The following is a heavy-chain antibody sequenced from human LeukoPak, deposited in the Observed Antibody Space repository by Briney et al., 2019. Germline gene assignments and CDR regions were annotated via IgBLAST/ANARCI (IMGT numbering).Heavy chain of an antibody. CDR2: ISWNSGTI. V-gene: IGHV3-9*01. D-gene: IGHD6-19*01. CDR1: GFTFDNYA. J-gene: IGHJ1*01. CDR3: ARAYKDRSLAGKKEFFQH. Sequence: GGSLRLSCAASGFTFDNYAMNWVRQVPGKGLEWISLISWNSGTIGYADSVKGRFTISRDNANNFLYLQMNSLRAEDTALYYCARAYKDRSLAGKKEFFQHWGQGTLVTVFS.